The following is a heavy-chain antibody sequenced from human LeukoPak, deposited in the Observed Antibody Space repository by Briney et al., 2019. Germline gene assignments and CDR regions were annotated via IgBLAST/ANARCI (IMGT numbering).Heavy chain of an antibody. CDR1: GYTFTSYG. J-gene: IGHJ5*02. V-gene: IGHV1-18*04. CDR2: ISAYNGNT. CDR3: ARDKHGSGSYYKSPRWFDP. Sequence: ASVKVSCKASGYTFTSYGISWVRQAPGQGLEWMGWISAYNGNTNYAQKLQGRVTMTTDTSTSTAYMELGSLRSDATAVYYCARDKHGSGSYYKSPRWFDPWGQGTLVTVSS. D-gene: IGHD3-10*01.